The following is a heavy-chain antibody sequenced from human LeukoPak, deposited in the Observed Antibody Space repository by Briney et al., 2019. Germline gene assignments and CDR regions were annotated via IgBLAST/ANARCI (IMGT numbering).Heavy chain of an antibody. J-gene: IGHJ4*02. CDR1: GFTFSIYS. D-gene: IGHD3-10*01. Sequence: GGSLRLSCAASGFTFSIYSMNWVRQAPGKGLEWVSSISGSSSYIYYPDSLKGRFTVSRDNAKNSLYLQMNSLRVEDTAVYYCAKLAKYFYGSETYYFFEHWGQGTPVTASS. V-gene: IGHV3-21*01. CDR2: ISGSSSYI. CDR3: AKLAKYFYGSETYYFFEH.